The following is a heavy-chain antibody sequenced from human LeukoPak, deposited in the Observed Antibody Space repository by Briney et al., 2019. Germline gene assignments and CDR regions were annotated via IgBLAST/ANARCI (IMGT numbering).Heavy chain of an antibody. V-gene: IGHV4-39*02. J-gene: IGHJ5*02. CDR3: ARDRAAYCGGDCYPNWFDP. CDR1: GGSIGSSNYF. D-gene: IGHD2-21*02. Sequence: SETLSLTCTVSGGSIGSSNYFWGWIRQPPGKGLEWIGSISYSGNTYYNPYLKTRVSIYADTSKNYLSLELNSMTAADTAVYYCARDRAAYCGGDCYPNWFDPWGQGTLVTVSS. CDR2: ISYSGNT.